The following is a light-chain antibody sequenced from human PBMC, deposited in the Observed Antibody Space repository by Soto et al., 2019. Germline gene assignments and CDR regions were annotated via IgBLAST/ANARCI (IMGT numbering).Light chain of an antibody. CDR3: QQYTGPPTT. V-gene: IGKV3-20*01. CDR1: HSVSNNY. J-gene: IGKJ5*01. Sequence: VERVTLSGSTSHSVSNNYLAWYQQKPGQAPRLLIYGASSRATGIPDRFSGSGSGTDFTLTITRLEPEDSAVYFCQQYTGPPTTFGQGTRLEIK. CDR2: GAS.